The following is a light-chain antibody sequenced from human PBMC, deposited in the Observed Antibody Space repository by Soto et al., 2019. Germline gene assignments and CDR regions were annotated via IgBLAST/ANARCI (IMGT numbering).Light chain of an antibody. CDR1: SSDFGGYNY. J-gene: IGLJ1*01. CDR2: DVS. Sequence: QSVLTQPASVSGSPGQSITISCTGTSSDFGGYNYVSWYQQHPGKAPKLMIYDVSNRLSGVSNRFSGSKSGNTASLTISGLQAEDEADYYCSSYTSSSTPYVFGTGTKVTVL. CDR3: SSYTSSSTPYV. V-gene: IGLV2-14*01.